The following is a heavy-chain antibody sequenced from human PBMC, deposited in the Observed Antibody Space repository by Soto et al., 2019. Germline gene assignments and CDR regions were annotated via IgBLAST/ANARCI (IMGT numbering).Heavy chain of an antibody. V-gene: IGHV3-23*01. J-gene: IGHJ4*02. Sequence: GGSLRLSCAASGFTFSSYAMSWVRQAPGKGLEWVSAISGSGGSTYYADSVKGRFTISRDNSKNTLYLQMNSLRAEDTAVYYCATIEEGSYSGSYYLSPSFDYWGQGTLVTVSS. CDR3: ATIEEGSYSGSYYLSPSFDY. CDR2: ISGSGGST. D-gene: IGHD1-26*01. CDR1: GFTFSSYA.